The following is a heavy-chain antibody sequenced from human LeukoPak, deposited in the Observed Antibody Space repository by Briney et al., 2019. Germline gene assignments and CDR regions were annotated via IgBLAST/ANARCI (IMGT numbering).Heavy chain of an antibody. Sequence: GGSLRLXCAASGFTFSSYSMNWVRRAPGKGLESVSSISSSSSYIYYADSVKGRFTISRDNAKNSLYLQMNSLRAEDTAVYYCARSILTAGSYSGNYFDYWGQGTLVTVSS. CDR2: ISSSSSYI. D-gene: IGHD1-26*01. J-gene: IGHJ4*02. CDR3: ARSILTAGSYSGNYFDY. CDR1: GFTFSSYS. V-gene: IGHV3-21*01.